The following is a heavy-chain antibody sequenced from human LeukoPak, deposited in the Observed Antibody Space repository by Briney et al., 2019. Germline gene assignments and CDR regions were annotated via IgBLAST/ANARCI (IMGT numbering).Heavy chain of an antibody. J-gene: IGHJ4*02. Sequence: SETLSLTCTVSGGSISSGSYYWSWIRQPAGKGLEWIGRIYTSGSTNYNPSLKSRVTISVDTSKNQFSLKLSSVTAADTAVYYCARDQGGVIINWGQGTLVTVSS. CDR2: IYTSGST. CDR3: ARDQGGVIIN. D-gene: IGHD3-10*01. V-gene: IGHV4-61*02. CDR1: GGSISSGSYY.